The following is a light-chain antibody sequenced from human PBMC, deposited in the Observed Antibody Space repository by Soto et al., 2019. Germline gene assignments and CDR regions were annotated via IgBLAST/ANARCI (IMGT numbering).Light chain of an antibody. J-gene: IGKJ1*01. V-gene: IGKV3-20*01. CDR3: QQYGSSGT. CDR2: CAS. Sequence: DIGVTHWAATLSLSPGERATLSCRASQSFXNNYLGWYKQKPGKAHWPRYDCASSEGTGIPESFSGSGCGTDFTVTISMLGDEESAVYCCQQYGSSGTVGQGTKVEI. CDR1: QSFXNNY.